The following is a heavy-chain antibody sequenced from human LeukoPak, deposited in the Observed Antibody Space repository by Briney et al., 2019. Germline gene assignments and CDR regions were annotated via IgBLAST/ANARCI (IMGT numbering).Heavy chain of an antibody. J-gene: IGHJ4*02. Sequence: GGSLRLPCAASGFTFSSYAMSWVRQAPGKGLEWVSAISGSGGSTYYADSVKGRFTISRDNSKNTLYLQMNSLRAEDTAVYYCAKPPNYYDETLFDYWGQGTLVTVSS. V-gene: IGHV3-23*01. D-gene: IGHD3-22*01. CDR1: GFTFSSYA. CDR3: AKPPNYYDETLFDY. CDR2: ISGSGGST.